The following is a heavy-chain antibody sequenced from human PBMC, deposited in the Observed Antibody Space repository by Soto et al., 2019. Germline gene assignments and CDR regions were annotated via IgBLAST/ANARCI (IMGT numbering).Heavy chain of an antibody. CDR2: MNPNSGNT. Sequence: GASVKVSCKASGYTFTSYDINWVQQATGQGLEWMGWMNPNSGNTGYAQKFQGRVTMTRNTSISTAYMELSSLRSEDTAVYYCARRSGQLVPLYYSYMDVWGKGTTVTVS. D-gene: IGHD6-6*01. V-gene: IGHV1-8*01. CDR1: GYTFTSYD. J-gene: IGHJ6*03. CDR3: ARRSGQLVPLYYSYMDV.